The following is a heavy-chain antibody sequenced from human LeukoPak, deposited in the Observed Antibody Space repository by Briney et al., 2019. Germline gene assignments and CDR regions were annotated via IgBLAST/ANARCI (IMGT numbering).Heavy chain of an antibody. CDR1: GFTFSSYW. CDR2: IKQDGSEK. J-gene: IGHJ3*02. V-gene: IGHV3-7*01. D-gene: IGHD4-17*01. Sequence: PGGSLRLSCAASGFTFSSYWMSWVRQAPGKGLEWVANIKQDGSEKYYVDSVKGRFTISRDNAKNSLYLQMNSLRAEDTAVYYCARDDYGADDAFDIWGQGTTVTVSS. CDR3: ARDDYGADDAFDI.